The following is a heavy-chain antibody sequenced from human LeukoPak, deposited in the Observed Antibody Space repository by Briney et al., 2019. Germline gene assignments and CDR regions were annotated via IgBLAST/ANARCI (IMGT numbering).Heavy chain of an antibody. J-gene: IGHJ4*02. D-gene: IGHD2-8*01. Sequence: PGGSLRLSCAASGFTFSTYYMTWVRQAPGKGLEWAAGVKQDGSENYYVDSVKGRFTISRDNSQNSLYLQMNSLRAEDTAVYFCTRERYCTTSACYVGVPFDYWGQGTLVTVSS. CDR2: VKQDGSEN. CDR3: TRERYCTTSACYVGVPFDY. V-gene: IGHV3-7*01. CDR1: GFTFSTYY.